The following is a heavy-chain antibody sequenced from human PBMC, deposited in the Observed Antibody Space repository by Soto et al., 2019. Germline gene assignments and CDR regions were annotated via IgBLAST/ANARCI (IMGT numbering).Heavy chain of an antibody. CDR3: ARGGHCTNGVCSALDY. CDR1: GGSISTYY. V-gene: IGHV4-59*08. CDR2: IYYGSSA. Sequence: SETLSLTCTVSGGSISTYYWSWIRQPPGKGLEWIGYIYYGSSANYNPSLKSRVTISVDTSKKQFSLKLSSVTAADTAVYYCARGGHCTNGVCSALDYWGQGTLVTVSS. J-gene: IGHJ4*02. D-gene: IGHD2-8*01.